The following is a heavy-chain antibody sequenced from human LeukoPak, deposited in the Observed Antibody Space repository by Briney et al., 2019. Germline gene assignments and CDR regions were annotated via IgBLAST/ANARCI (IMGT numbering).Heavy chain of an antibody. Sequence: SETLSLTCAVYGGSFSGYYWSWIRQPPGKGLEWIGEINHSGSTNYNPSLKSRVTISVDTSKNQFSLKLSSVTAVDTAVYYCASGRWLPDYWGQGTLVTVSS. V-gene: IGHV4-34*01. CDR1: GGSFSGYY. D-gene: IGHD5-24*01. CDR3: ASGRWLPDY. CDR2: INHSGST. J-gene: IGHJ4*02.